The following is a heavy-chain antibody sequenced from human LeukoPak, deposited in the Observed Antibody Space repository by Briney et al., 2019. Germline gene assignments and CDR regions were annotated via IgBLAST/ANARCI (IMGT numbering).Heavy chain of an antibody. CDR2: ISSSSSTI. V-gene: IGHV3-48*01. CDR3: ARDGIYMDV. D-gene: IGHD1-26*01. Sequence: PGGSLRLSCAASGFSFITYSMNWVRQAPGKGLEWVSYISSSSSTIYYADSVKGRFTISRDNAKNSLYLQMNSLRAEDTAVYYCARDGIYMDVWGKGTTVTVSS. CDR1: GFSFITYS. J-gene: IGHJ6*03.